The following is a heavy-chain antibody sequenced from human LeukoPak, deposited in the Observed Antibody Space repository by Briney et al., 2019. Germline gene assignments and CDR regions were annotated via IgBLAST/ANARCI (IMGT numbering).Heavy chain of an antibody. CDR2: ISWDGGST. Sequence: GGSLRLSCAASGFTFDDYAMHWVRQAPGKGLEWVSLISWDGGSTYYADSVKGRFTISRDNSKNSLYLQMNSLRAEDSALYYCAKDGRGDYVGYYYYYMDVWGKGTTVTVSS. CDR3: AKDGRGDYVGYYYYYMDV. D-gene: IGHD4-17*01. J-gene: IGHJ6*03. V-gene: IGHV3-43D*03. CDR1: GFTFDDYA.